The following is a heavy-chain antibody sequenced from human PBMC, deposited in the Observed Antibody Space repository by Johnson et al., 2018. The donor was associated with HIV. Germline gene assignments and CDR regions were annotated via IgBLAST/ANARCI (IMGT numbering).Heavy chain of an antibody. CDR2: ISYDGSNK. D-gene: IGHD1-26*01. CDR3: AKDNPVGATRGDAFDI. J-gene: IGHJ3*02. V-gene: IGHV3-30-3*02. CDR1: GFTFSSYA. Sequence: QMLLVESGGGVVQPGRSLRLSCAVSGFTFSSYAMHWVRQAPGKGLEWVALISYDGSNKYYVDSVKGRFTISRDNSKNTLYLQMNSLRAEETAVYYCAKDNPVGATRGDAFDIWGQGTMVTVSS.